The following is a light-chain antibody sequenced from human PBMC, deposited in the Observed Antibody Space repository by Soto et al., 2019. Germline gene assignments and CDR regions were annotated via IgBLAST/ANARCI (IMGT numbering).Light chain of an antibody. CDR2: RAS. J-gene: IGKJ3*01. CDR1: QSVSNNY. Sequence: EIALTQSPGTLSLSPGERATLSCRASQSVSNNYLAWYQQKPGQAPRLLIYRASSRATGIPDRFSGSGSGTDFTLTISRLEPEDFAVYFCQQYGDSLFIFGPGTNVDIK. V-gene: IGKV3-20*01. CDR3: QQYGDSLFI.